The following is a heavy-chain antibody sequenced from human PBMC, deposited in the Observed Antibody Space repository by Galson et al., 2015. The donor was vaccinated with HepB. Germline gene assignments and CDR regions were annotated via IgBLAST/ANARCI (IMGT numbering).Heavy chain of an antibody. J-gene: IGHJ6*02. CDR2: INTNTGNP. V-gene: IGHV7-4-1*02. CDR1: GGTFSSYA. CDR3: ARGEVPAAIFSWDPNWYYYYGMDV. Sequence: SVKVSCKASGGTFSSYAMNWVRQAPGQGLEWMGWINTNTGNPTYAQGFTGRFVFSLDTSVSTAYLQISSLKAEDTAVYYCARGEVPAAIFSWDPNWYYYYGMDVWGQGTTVTVSS. D-gene: IGHD2-2*02.